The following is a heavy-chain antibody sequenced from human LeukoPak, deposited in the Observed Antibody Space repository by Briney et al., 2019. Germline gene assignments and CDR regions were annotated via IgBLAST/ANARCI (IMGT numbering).Heavy chain of an antibody. D-gene: IGHD3-10*01. CDR1: GFTFSSYA. CDR3: AKVPYYYGSGSYHLDV. V-gene: IGHV3-23*01. CDR2: ISGSGSGT. J-gene: IGHJ6*03. Sequence: PGGSLRLSCAASGFTFSSYAMSWVRQAPGKVLDWVSAISGSGSGTYYADSVKGRFATSRDNSKNTLSLQMNSLRAEDTAVYDCAKVPYYYGSGSYHLDVWGKGTTVTVSS.